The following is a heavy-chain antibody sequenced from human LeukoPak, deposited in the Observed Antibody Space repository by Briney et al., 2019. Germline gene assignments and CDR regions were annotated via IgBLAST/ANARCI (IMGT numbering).Heavy chain of an antibody. CDR2: ISYDGSNK. J-gene: IGHJ4*02. CDR3: AKDTYGDYYGDYFDY. D-gene: IGHD4-17*01. CDR1: GFNFNNAW. V-gene: IGHV3-30*18. Sequence: GGSLRLSCTTSGFNFNNAWMNWVRQAPGKGLEWVAVISYDGSNKYYADSVKGRFTISRDNSKNTLYLQMNSLRAEDTAVYYCAKDTYGDYYGDYFDYWGQGTLVTVSS.